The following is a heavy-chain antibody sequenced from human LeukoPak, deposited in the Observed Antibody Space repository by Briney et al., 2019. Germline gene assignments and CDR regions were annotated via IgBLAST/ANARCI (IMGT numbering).Heavy chain of an antibody. V-gene: IGHV3-23*01. Sequence: GGSLRLSCAASGFTFSGYGMSWVRQAPGKGLEWVSGVSGSGGTTYYADSVKGRFTISRDNSKSTLYLQMNSLSAEDTALYYCAKARTPTSSAWYRGFDYWGQGTLVTVSS. CDR2: VSGSGGTT. D-gene: IGHD6-13*01. CDR1: GFTFSGYG. CDR3: AKARTPTSSAWYRGFDY. J-gene: IGHJ4*02.